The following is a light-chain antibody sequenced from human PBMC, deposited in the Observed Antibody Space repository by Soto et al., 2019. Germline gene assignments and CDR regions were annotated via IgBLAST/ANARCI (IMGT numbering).Light chain of an antibody. CDR2: GTS. Sequence: DIQMTQSPSFLSASVGDRVTISCRASQAINTYLNWYQQKPGKAPKLLIYGTSDLQNGVPSRFSGGEYGTDVTHTISSLQPEDFATYYCQQSYSTLLITFGQETRLEV. CDR3: QQSYSTLLIT. V-gene: IGKV1-39*01. J-gene: IGKJ5*01. CDR1: QAINTY.